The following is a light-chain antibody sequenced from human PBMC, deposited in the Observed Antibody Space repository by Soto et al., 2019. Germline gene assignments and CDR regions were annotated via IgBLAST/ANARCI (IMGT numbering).Light chain of an antibody. CDR1: QSVYNY. CDR3: QQYDSSPWT. J-gene: IGKJ1*01. V-gene: IGKV3-20*01. CDR2: DTS. Sequence: EIVMTQSPVHLSMSPGERATLSCRASQSVYNYLAWYQQTPGQAPRLLVYDTSYRATGVPDRFSGSGSGTDFTLTISRLEPEDSAVYYCQQYDSSPWTLGQGTKVDIK.